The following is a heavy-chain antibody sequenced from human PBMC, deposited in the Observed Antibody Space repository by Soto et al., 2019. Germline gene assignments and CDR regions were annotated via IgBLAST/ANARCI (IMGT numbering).Heavy chain of an antibody. CDR2: VYHTGDT. D-gene: IGHD2-21*02. CDR1: GGTVASSHW. Sequence: SETLSLTCGVSGGTVASSHWWSWVRQSPGRGLEWIGNVYHTGDTNFNPSLQSRVTFSVDKSNNQFSLRLTSVTATDTAVYFCAREIVTAGGNNYFDPWGPGTLVTVSS. J-gene: IGHJ5*02. V-gene: IGHV4-4*02. CDR3: AREIVTAGGNNYFDP.